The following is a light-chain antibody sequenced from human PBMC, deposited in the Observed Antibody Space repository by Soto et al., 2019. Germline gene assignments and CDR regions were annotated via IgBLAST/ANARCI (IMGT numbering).Light chain of an antibody. V-gene: IGKV3-20*01. CDR3: QQYASSRT. Sequence: EIVLTQSPATLSLSPGERATLSCRASQSVSNNYLAWYQQKPGQAPRLLIYGASNRATSIPDRFSGSGSGTDFTLTVSRLEPEDFAVYYCQQYASSRTFGQGTKVDIK. CDR2: GAS. CDR1: QSVSNNY. J-gene: IGKJ1*01.